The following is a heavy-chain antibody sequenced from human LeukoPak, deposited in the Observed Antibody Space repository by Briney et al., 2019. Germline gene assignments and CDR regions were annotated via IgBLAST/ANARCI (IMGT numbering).Heavy chain of an antibody. CDR1: GFTFSSYV. V-gene: IGHV3-23*01. CDR2: ISGSGGST. D-gene: IGHD6-19*01. CDR3: ARDAGKQWLAKYYFDY. Sequence: PGGSLRLSCAASGFTFSSYVTSWVRQAPGKGLEWVSAISGSGGSTYYADSVKGRFTISRDNSKNTLYLQMNSLRAEDTAVYYCARDAGKQWLAKYYFDYWGQGTLVTVSS. J-gene: IGHJ4*02.